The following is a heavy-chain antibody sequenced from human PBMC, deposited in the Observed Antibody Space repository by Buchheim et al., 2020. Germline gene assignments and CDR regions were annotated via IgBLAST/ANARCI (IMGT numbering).Heavy chain of an antibody. D-gene: IGHD3-16*01. CDR2: ISYSSSSI. J-gene: IGHJ6*02. CDR1: GFAFSTYS. CDR3: ARGRIITPDFGMDV. Sequence: EVQLVESGGGLVQPGGSLRLSCAASGFAFSTYSMNWVRQAPGKGLEWVSYISYSSSSIYYADSVKGRFTISRASAKHSLYLQMNSLRDEDTAVYYCARGRIITPDFGMDVWGQGTT. V-gene: IGHV3-48*02.